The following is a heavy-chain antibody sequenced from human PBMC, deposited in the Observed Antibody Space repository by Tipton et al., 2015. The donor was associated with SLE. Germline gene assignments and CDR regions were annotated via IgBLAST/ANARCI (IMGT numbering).Heavy chain of an antibody. Sequence: TLSLTCTVSGGSISSGAYYWSWIRQHPGKGLEWIGYIYYSGSSFYNPSLKSRVSISVDTSHNQFSLRLSSMTAADTAMYYCARSRDKATDSFDVWGLGTMVTVSS. CDR1: GGSISSGAYY. J-gene: IGHJ3*01. V-gene: IGHV4-31*03. CDR2: IYYSGSS. D-gene: IGHD5-24*01. CDR3: ARSRDKATDSFDV.